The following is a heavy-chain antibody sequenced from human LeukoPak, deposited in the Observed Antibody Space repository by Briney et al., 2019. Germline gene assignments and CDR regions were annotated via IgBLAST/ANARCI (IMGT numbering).Heavy chain of an antibody. CDR3: AKDKEIRGVKDY. CDR1: GFTFSSYG. J-gene: IGHJ4*02. V-gene: IGHV3-23*01. CDR2: ISGSGGSA. D-gene: IGHD3-10*01. Sequence: GGSLRLSCAASGFTFSSYGMSWVRQAPGKGLEWVSAISGSGGSAYYADSVKGRFTISRDNSKNTLYPQMNSLRAEDTAVYYCAKDKEIRGVKDYWGQGTLVTVSS.